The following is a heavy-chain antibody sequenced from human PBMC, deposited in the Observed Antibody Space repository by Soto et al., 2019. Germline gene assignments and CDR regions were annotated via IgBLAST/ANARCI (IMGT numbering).Heavy chain of an antibody. D-gene: IGHD3-10*01. CDR3: ARGVVRRVIIQYTSFFDY. CDR1: GGSFSDYY. CDR2: INHSEST. V-gene: IGHV4-34*01. J-gene: IGHJ4*02. Sequence: SGTLSLTCAVYGGSFSDYYWSWIRQPPGKGLEWIGEINHSESTNYNPSLKSRVTISVDISKNQFSLKLSSVTAADTAVYYCARGVVRRVIIQYTSFFDYWGLGTPVTVSS.